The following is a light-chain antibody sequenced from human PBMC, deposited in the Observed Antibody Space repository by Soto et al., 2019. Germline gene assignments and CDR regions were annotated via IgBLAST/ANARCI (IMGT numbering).Light chain of an antibody. CDR2: YAS. V-gene: IGKV3-15*01. CDR3: QQYDIWPPYT. CDR1: QNIRSS. Sequence: EVVMTQPPASLSASPGERVTLSCRASQNIRSSLSWYQQRPGQAPRLLIYYASTRATGIPPRFSGGGSGTEFTVTISSLQSQDFAIYYCQQYDIWPPYTFGQGTKVDIK. J-gene: IGKJ2*01.